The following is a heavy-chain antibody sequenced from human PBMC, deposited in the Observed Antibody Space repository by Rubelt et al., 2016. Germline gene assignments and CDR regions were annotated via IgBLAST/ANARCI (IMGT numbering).Heavy chain of an antibody. V-gene: IGHV4-34*01. J-gene: IGHJ4*02. CDR3: ARGEGAVAGRGYYLDY. D-gene: IGHD6-19*01. CDR1: GGSFSGYY. Sequence: QVQLQQWGAGLLKPSETLSLTCAVYGGSFSGYYWSWIRQPPGKGLEWIGEINHSGSTNYNPSLKSRVPISVDTSKNQFSRKLSAVTAADTAGYYCARGEGAVAGRGYYLDYWGQGTRVTVSS. CDR2: INHSGST.